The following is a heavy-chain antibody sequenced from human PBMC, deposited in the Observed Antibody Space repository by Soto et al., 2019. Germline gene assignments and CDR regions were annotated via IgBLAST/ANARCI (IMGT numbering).Heavy chain of an antibody. CDR1: GFTFSSYS. V-gene: IGHV3-48*02. CDR3: VGWYYFDY. Sequence: EVQLVEFGGGLVQPGGSPRLSCAASGFTFSSYSMNWVRQAPGKGLEWVSYISSSGSTIYYADSVKGRFTISRDNAKNSLYLQMNSLRDEDTAVYYCVGWYYFDYWGQGTLVTVSS. J-gene: IGHJ4*02. CDR2: ISSSGSTI. D-gene: IGHD6-19*01.